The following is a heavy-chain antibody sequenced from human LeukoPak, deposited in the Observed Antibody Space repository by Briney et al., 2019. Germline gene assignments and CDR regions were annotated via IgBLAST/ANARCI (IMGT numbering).Heavy chain of an antibody. V-gene: IGHV3-30*18. J-gene: IGHJ4*02. CDR2: ISYDGSNK. CDR1: GFVFRSYP. D-gene: IGHD3-22*01. Sequence: PGGSLRLSCAASGFVFRSYPMQWVRQAPGKGLEWVAVISYDGSNKYYADSVKGRFTISRDNSKNTLYLQMNSLRAEDTAVYYCAKLVSWYYYDSSGYSNFDYWGQGTLVTVSS. CDR3: AKLVSWYYYDSSGYSNFDY.